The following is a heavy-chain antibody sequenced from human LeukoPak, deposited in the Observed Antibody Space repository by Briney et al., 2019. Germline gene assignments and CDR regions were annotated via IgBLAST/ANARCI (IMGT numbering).Heavy chain of an antibody. CDR2: ISWNSGSI. CDR3: ARGWNSDSSGSDLDY. CDR1: GFTFDDYA. D-gene: IGHD3-22*01. Sequence: GRSLRLSCAASGFTFDDYAMHWVRQAPGKGLEWVSGISWNSGSIGYADSVKGRFTISRDNAKNSLYLQMNSLRAEDTAVYYCARGWNSDSSGSDLDYWGQENLVTVSS. V-gene: IGHV3-9*01. J-gene: IGHJ4*02.